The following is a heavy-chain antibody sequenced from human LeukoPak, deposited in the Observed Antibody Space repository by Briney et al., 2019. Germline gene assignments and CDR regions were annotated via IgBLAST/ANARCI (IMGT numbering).Heavy chain of an antibody. D-gene: IGHD6-6*01. CDR2: IYWDDDK. CDR1: GFAVRTRGVG. CDR3: AHRKSIAARRNHYYYYMDV. V-gene: IGHV2-5*02. J-gene: IGHJ6*03. Sequence: SGPTLLHPTRTLTLTFTFSGFAVRTRGVGVGWIRQPPGKALEWLTLIYWDDDKRYSPSLKSSLTITKHTSKTQVVLTMTNMYPVDTSTYYCAHRKSIAARRNHYYYYMDVWGKGTTVTVSS.